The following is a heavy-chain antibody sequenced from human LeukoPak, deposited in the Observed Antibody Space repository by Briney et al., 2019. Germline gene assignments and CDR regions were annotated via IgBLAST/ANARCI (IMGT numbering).Heavy chain of an antibody. V-gene: IGHV4-34*01. Sequence: PSETLSLTCAVYGGSFSGYYWSWIRQPPGKGLEWIGEINHSGSTNYNPSLKSRVTISVDTSKNQFSLKLSSVTAADTAVYYCARDPYRATTALDAFDIWGQGTMVTVSS. CDR3: ARDPYRATTALDAFDI. CDR2: INHSGST. CDR1: GGSFSGYY. J-gene: IGHJ3*02. D-gene: IGHD1-26*01.